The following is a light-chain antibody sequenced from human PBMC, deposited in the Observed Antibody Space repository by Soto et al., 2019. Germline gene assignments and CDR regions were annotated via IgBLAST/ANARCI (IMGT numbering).Light chain of an antibody. CDR3: QQYDSYSWT. Sequence: DIQITQSPSTVSASVGDTVTITCRASQSISTRLAWYQQKAGKAPKVLIYDASRLESGVPSRFSGSGSGTEFTLTISRLQPDDFASYYCQQYDSYSWTFGRGTKVDIK. CDR2: DAS. J-gene: IGKJ1*01. V-gene: IGKV1-5*01. CDR1: QSISTR.